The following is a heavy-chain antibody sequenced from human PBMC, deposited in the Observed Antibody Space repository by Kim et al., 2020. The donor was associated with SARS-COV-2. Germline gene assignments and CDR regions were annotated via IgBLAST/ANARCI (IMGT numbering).Heavy chain of an antibody. CDR2: IYHSGST. Sequence: SETLSLTCAVSGGSISSSNWWSWVRQPPGKGLEWIGEIYHSGSTNYNQSLKSRVTISVDKSKNQFSLKLSSVTAADTAVYYCAANYDILTGYSYRGYFDYWGQGTLVTVSS. CDR1: GGSISSSNW. D-gene: IGHD3-9*01. J-gene: IGHJ4*02. V-gene: IGHV4-4*02. CDR3: AANYDILTGYSYRGYFDY.